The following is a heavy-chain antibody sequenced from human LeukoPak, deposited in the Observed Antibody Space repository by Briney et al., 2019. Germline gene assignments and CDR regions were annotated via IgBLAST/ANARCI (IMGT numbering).Heavy chain of an antibody. CDR3: VRGIGSSHWFDP. CDR1: GGSISSNNYC. Sequence: SETLSLTSTVSGGSISSNNYCWGWLRQPPGKGLEWIGSINYSGSTYYDPSLKSRLTISVDTSKNQFSLKLSSVTAADTAVYYCVRGIGSSHWFDPWGQGTLVTVSS. CDR2: INYSGST. V-gene: IGHV4-39*07. J-gene: IGHJ5*02. D-gene: IGHD6-6*01.